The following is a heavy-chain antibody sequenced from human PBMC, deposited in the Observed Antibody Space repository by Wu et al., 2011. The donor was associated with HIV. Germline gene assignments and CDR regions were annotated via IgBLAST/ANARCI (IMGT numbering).Heavy chain of an antibody. V-gene: IGHV1-8*03. CDR2: MNPNTGNT. J-gene: IGHJ3*02. Sequence: QVQLVQSGAEVKKPGASVKVSCKASGYTFSSSDINWVRQAPGQGLEWVGWMNPNTGNTGYGEKFQGRVTISTNTSISTAYMEVRSLRSEDTALYYCVRVSYYYDGSGYNDAFDIWGQGTMGLRLF. D-gene: IGHD3-22*01. CDR3: VRVSYYYDGSGYNDAFDI. CDR1: GYTFSSSD.